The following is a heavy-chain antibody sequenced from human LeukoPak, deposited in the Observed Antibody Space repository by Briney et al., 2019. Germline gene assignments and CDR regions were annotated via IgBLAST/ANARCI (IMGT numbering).Heavy chain of an antibody. D-gene: IGHD2-21*02. Sequence: GGSLRLSCAASGFTLSSYWMSWVRQAPGKGLEWVANIKQDGSERYYEDSVKGRFTISRDNAKNSLYLQMNSLRAEDTAVYYCARRYCGGDCHSPYFDYWGQGTLVTVSS. CDR3: ARRYCGGDCHSPYFDY. CDR2: IKQDGSER. CDR1: GFTLSSYW. J-gene: IGHJ4*02. V-gene: IGHV3-7*01.